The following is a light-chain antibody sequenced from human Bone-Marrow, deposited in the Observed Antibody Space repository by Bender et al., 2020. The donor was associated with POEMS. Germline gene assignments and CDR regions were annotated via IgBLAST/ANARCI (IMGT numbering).Light chain of an antibody. Sequence: SYVLTQPPSVSVAPGQTARISCGGDKIETVTVHWYQQKPGQAPVLVVYDDTSRPPGIPDRFSGSRSDNPATLTIRTVETGDEADYYCHMWDNSNDHWVFGGGTKLTVV. CDR1: KIETVT. CDR3: HMWDNSNDHWV. CDR2: DDT. V-gene: IGLV3-21*02. J-gene: IGLJ3*02.